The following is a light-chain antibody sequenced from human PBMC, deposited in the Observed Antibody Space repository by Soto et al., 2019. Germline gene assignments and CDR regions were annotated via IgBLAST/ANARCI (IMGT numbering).Light chain of an antibody. J-gene: IGKJ4*01. V-gene: IGKV3D-20*01. Sequence: EIVLTQSPATLSLSPGERATLACRASQSLSSRKLGWYQQKPGLAPRLLIYDASSRATDIPDRFSGSGSGTDFTLTISRLEPEDFAVYYCQQYDTAPLTFGGGTKVEIK. CDR2: DAS. CDR3: QQYDTAPLT. CDR1: QSLSSRK.